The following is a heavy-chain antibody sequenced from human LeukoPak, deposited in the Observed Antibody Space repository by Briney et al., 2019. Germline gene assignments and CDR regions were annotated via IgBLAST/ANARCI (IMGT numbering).Heavy chain of an antibody. D-gene: IGHD3-16*02. V-gene: IGHV3-74*01. J-gene: IGHJ4*02. CDR3: ARDRCYIQDY. CDR1: GFTFSDTW. Sequence: GGSLRLSCAASGFTFSDTWMHWFRQAPGKGLVWVSYIKNDGITTAYADSVKGRFTISRDNAMNTLFLQMNSLRAEDTAMYYCARDRCYIQDYWGQGTLVTVSS. CDR2: IKNDGITT.